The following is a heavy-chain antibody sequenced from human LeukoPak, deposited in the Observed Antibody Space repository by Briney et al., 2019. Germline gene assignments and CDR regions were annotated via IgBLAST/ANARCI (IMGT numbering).Heavy chain of an antibody. J-gene: IGHJ4*02. CDR2: ISGSGGST. Sequence: GGSLRLSCAASGFTFSGYAMSWVRRAPGKGLEWVSAISGSGGSTYYADSVKGRFTISRDNSKNTLYLQMNSLRAEDTAVYYCANHPGIAVAGYFDYWGQGTLVTVSS. D-gene: IGHD6-19*01. V-gene: IGHV3-23*01. CDR3: ANHPGIAVAGYFDY. CDR1: GFTFSGYA.